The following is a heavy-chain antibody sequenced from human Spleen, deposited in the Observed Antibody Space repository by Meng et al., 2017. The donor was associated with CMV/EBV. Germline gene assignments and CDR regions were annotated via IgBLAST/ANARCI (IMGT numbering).Heavy chain of an antibody. CDR3: ARGGGKTYYDFWSGYYMN. CDR2: IKPNSGGT. Sequence: YTFTDQFIHWVRQAPGNGLQWMGWIKPNSGGTNYEQKFQSRVTMTRDTSISTAYMELSSLRADDTGVYYCARGGGKTYYDFWSGYYMNWGQGTLVTVSS. V-gene: IGHV1-2*02. CDR1: YTFTDQF. D-gene: IGHD3-3*01. J-gene: IGHJ4*02.